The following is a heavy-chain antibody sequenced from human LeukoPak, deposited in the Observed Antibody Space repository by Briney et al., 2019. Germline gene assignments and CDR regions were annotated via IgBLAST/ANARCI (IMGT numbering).Heavy chain of an antibody. J-gene: IGHJ4*02. V-gene: IGHV3-23*01. CDR3: AKVKGAIAVAVPEDY. CDR2: ISGSGGST. Sequence: PGGSLRLSCAASGFTFSGYAMTWVRQAPGKGLEWVSGISGSGGSTYYADSVKGRFTIPRDNSKNTLYLQMNSLRAEDTAVYYCAKVKGAIAVAVPEDYWGQGTLVTVSS. D-gene: IGHD6-19*01. CDR1: GFTFSGYA.